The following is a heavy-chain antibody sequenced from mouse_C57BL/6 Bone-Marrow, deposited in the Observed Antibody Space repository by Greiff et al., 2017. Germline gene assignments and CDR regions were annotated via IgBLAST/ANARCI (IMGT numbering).Heavy chain of an antibody. CDR3: ASSYDYYAMDY. D-gene: IGHD1-1*01. J-gene: IGHJ4*01. Sequence: VQLQQSGAELARPGASVKLSCKASGYTFTSYGISWVKQRTGQGLEWIGEIYPRSGNTYYNEKFKGKATLTADKSSSTAYMELRCLTSEDSAVYFCASSYDYYAMDYWGQGTSVTVSS. CDR2: IYPRSGNT. V-gene: IGHV1-81*01. CDR1: GYTFTSYG.